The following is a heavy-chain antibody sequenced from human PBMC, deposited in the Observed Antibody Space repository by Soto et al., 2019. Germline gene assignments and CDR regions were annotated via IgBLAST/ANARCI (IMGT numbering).Heavy chain of an antibody. CDR3: ARRGSSSWYGY. D-gene: IGHD6-13*01. Sequence: SETLSLTCTVSGGSISSSSYYWGWIRQPPGKGLEWIGSIYYSGSTYYNPSLKSRVTISVDTSKNQFSLKLSSVTAPDTAVYYCARRGSSSWYGYWGQGTLVTVSS. CDR1: GGSISSSSYY. J-gene: IGHJ4*02. CDR2: IYYSGST. V-gene: IGHV4-39*01.